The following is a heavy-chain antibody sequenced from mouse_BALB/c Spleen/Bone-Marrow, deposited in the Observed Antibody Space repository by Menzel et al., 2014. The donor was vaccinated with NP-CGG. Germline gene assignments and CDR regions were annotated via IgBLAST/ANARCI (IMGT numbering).Heavy chain of an antibody. J-gene: IGHJ2*01. D-gene: IGHD1-1*01. CDR2: IDPANGNT. Sequence: EVQLQESGAELVKPGASVKLSCTASGFNIKDTYMHWVKQRPEQGLEWIGRIDPANGNTKYDPKFQGKATITAHTSSNTAYLQLSSLTSEDTAVYYCASYYYGHYFDYWGQGTTLTVSS. CDR3: ASYYYGHYFDY. CDR1: GFNIKDTY. V-gene: IGHV14-3*02.